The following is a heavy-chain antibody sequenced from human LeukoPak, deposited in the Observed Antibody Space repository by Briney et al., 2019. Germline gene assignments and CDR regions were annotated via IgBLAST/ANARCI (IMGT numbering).Heavy chain of an antibody. CDR1: GGSISNYH. V-gene: IGHV4-4*07. Sequence: SETLSLTCTVSGGSISNYHWSWIRQPAGKALEWIGQIHTSGSTNYNPPLKSRVTVSIDTPENQLSLTIRSVTAADTAIYYCARRHISSGWSFDYWGQGTLVTVSS. J-gene: IGHJ4*02. CDR3: ARRHISSGWSFDY. CDR2: IHTSGST. D-gene: IGHD6-19*01.